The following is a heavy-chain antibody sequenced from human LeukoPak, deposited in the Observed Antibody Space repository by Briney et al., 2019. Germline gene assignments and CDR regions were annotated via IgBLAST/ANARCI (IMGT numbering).Heavy chain of an antibody. D-gene: IGHD3-10*01. Sequence: GGSLRLSCAASGFTFSSYAMSWVRQAPGKGLEWVSAISGSGGSTYYADSVKGRFTISRDNAKNSLYLQMNSLRAEDTAVYYCARGGSGSTFDHWGQGTLVTVSS. CDR1: GFTFSSYA. V-gene: IGHV3-23*01. CDR2: ISGSGGST. J-gene: IGHJ4*02. CDR3: ARGGSGSTFDH.